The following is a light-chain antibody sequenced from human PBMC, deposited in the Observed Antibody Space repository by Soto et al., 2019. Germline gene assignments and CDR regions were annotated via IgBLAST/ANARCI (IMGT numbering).Light chain of an antibody. V-gene: IGLV1-40*01. CDR3: QSYDSSLRAWV. J-gene: IGLJ3*02. Sequence: QSVLTQPPSVSGAPGQRVTISCTGSSSYIGAGYDVHWYHHLPGTAPKLLIYGNTNRPSGISDRFSASKSGSSASLAITGLQAEDEADYYCQSYDSSLRAWVFGGGTKLTVL. CDR2: GNT. CDR1: SSYIGAGYD.